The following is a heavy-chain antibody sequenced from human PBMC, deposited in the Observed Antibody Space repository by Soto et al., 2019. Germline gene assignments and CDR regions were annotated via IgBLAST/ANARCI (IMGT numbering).Heavy chain of an antibody. CDR3: ASARRGYCSAGSCYSADY. D-gene: IGHD2-15*01. Sequence: GGSMILYCSSSRITFGNYSMQWALQSSSKGLEWVAVISYDGSNKYYADSVKGRFTISRDNSKNTLYLQMNSLRVEDTAVYYCASARRGYCSAGSCYSADYWGQGT. CDR2: ISYDGSNK. J-gene: IGHJ4*02. CDR1: RITFGNYS. V-gene: IGHV3-30-3*01.